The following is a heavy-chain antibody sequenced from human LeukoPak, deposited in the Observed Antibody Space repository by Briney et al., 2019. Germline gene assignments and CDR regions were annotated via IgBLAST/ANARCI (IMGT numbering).Heavy chain of an antibody. D-gene: IGHD2/OR15-2a*01. CDR1: GFTFSSYG. J-gene: IGHJ6*02. V-gene: IGHV3-30*18. CDR2: ISYDGSNK. Sequence: PGGSLRLSCAASGFTFSSYGMHWVRQAPGKGLEWVAVISYDGSNKYYADSVKGRFTISRDNSKNTLYLQMNSLRAEDTAVYYCAKDLESTTGIYYYYYYGMDVWGQGTTVTVSS. CDR3: AKDLESTTGIYYYYYYGMDV.